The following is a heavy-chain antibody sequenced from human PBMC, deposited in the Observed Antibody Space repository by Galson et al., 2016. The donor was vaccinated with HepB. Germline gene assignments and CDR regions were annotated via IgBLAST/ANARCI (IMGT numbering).Heavy chain of an antibody. CDR1: GDSVSSNSAA. CDR3: SRVQTHCSGSSCYSFLFDP. CDR2: TYYRSKWYT. J-gene: IGHJ5*02. V-gene: IGHV6-1*01. Sequence: CAISGDSVSSNSAAWNWIRQSPSRGLEWLGRTYYRSKWYTNYAISVKSRITINPDTSRNQFSLQLNSVTPEDTAVYYCSRVQTHCSGSSCYSFLFDPWGQGTLVTVSS. D-gene: IGHD2-15*01.